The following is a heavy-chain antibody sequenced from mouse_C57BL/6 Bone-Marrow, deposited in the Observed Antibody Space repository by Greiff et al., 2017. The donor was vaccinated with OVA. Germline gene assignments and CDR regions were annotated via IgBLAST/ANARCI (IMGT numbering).Heavy chain of an antibody. J-gene: IGHJ3*01. CDR1: GYAFSSSW. CDR3: ARGDYDGAWFAY. CDR2: IYPGDGDT. D-gene: IGHD2-4*01. Sequence: QVQLQQPGAELVKPGASVKISCKASGYAFSSSWMNWVKQRPGKGLEWIGRIYPGDGDTNYNGKFKGKATLTADKSSSTAYMQLSSLTSEDSAVYFCARGDYDGAWFAYWGQGTLVTVSA. V-gene: IGHV1-82*01.